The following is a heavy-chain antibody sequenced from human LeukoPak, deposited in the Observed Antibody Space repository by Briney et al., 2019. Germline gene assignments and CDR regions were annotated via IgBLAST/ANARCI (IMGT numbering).Heavy chain of an antibody. CDR1: GFTVRSNY. Sequence: GGSLRLSCAASGFTVRSNYMSWVRQAPGKGLEWVSVIYSGGSTYYADSVKGRFTIYRDNAKNSLYLQMNSLRAEDTAVYYCAGTQPLDYWGQGTLVTVSS. V-gene: IGHV3-53*01. CDR2: IYSGGST. J-gene: IGHJ4*02. CDR3: AGTQPLDY.